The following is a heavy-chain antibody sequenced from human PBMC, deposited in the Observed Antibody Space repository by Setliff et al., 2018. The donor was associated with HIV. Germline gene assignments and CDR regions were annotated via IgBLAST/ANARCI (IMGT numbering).Heavy chain of an antibody. Sequence: SETLSLTCTVSGGSISSYYWSWIRQPPGKGLEWIGNIHSSGSTNYNPSLKSRVTISVDTSKNQFSLKMRSVTAADTAVYYCAREGGLRYFDWLLSPPYYYYYYMDVWGKGTTVTVSS. CDR1: GGSISSYY. D-gene: IGHD3-9*01. J-gene: IGHJ6*03. CDR2: IHSSGST. V-gene: IGHV4-59*12. CDR3: AREGGLRYFDWLLSPPYYYYYYMDV.